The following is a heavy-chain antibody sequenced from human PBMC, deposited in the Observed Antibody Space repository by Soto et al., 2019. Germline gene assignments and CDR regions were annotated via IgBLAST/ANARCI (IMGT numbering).Heavy chain of an antibody. CDR3: TTDRRSGYDPQFDF. J-gene: IGHJ4*02. D-gene: IGHD5-12*01. V-gene: IGHV3-15*01. CDR2: VKSKTDGGAT. Sequence: EVQLVESGGDLVKRGGSLRLSCTASGFTFYNTWMSWVRQAPGKGLEWVGRVKSKTDGGATDYTAPVKGRFTISRDDSKNTLYLQMNSLQTDDTAVYYCTTDRRSGYDPQFDFWGQGTLVTVSS. CDR1: GFTFYNTW.